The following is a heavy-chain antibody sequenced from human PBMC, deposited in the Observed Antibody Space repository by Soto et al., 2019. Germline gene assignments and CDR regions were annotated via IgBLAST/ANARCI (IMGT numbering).Heavy chain of an antibody. Sequence: QEQLLQSGPDMTKPGASVKVSCRASGYTFKNSDINWVRQAPGQGLEWMGWMNPNSGNTGYAQKFQDRVTMTRNTSKRTAYMELSSLTPEDTAVYYCARRMTWSLWCFDLWGSGTLVTVSS. J-gene: IGHJ2*01. CDR2: MNPNSGNT. D-gene: IGHD3-10*01. CDR3: ARRMTWSLWCFDL. CDR1: GYTFKNSD. V-gene: IGHV1-8*01.